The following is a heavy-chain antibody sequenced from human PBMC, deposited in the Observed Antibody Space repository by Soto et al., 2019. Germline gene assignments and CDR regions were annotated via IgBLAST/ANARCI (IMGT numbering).Heavy chain of an antibody. Sequence: GGSLRLSCAASGFTFSDSIMHWVRQASGKGLEWVGRIRSKSNIYATAYAASVRGRFTISRDDSKNTAYLQMNSLKTEDTAVYYCSRVPSITTRRNSYYYSGMDVWGQGTTVTVSS. J-gene: IGHJ6*02. V-gene: IGHV3-73*01. D-gene: IGHD6-6*01. CDR3: SRVPSITTRRNSYYYSGMDV. CDR1: GFTFSDSI. CDR2: IRSKSNIYAT.